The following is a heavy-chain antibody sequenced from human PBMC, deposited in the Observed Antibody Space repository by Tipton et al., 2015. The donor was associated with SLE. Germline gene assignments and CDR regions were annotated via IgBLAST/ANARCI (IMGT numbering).Heavy chain of an antibody. J-gene: IGHJ4*02. CDR3: ARGVAFDS. CDR1: GVSINRHY. CDR2: IYHSGGT. Sequence: TLSLTCTVSGVSINRHYWSWLRQPPGKGLEYIGYIYHSGGTNHNPSLNKRVTISVDRSNNQFSLKLSSVTPADTAVYYCARGVAFDSWGRGTLVTVSS. V-gene: IGHV4-59*11.